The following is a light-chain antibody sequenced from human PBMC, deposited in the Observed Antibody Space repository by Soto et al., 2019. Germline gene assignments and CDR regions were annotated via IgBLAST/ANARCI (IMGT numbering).Light chain of an antibody. CDR1: SSDVGGYNY. CDR3: SSYTTSSTHWV. V-gene: IGLV2-14*01. Sequence: QSALTQPASVSGSPGQSITISCTGTSSDVGGYNYVSWYQQHPGKAPKFMIYEVSNRPSGVSNRFSGSKSGNTASLTISGLQAEEEADYYCSSYTTSSTHWVFGGGTQLTVL. CDR2: EVS. J-gene: IGLJ3*02.